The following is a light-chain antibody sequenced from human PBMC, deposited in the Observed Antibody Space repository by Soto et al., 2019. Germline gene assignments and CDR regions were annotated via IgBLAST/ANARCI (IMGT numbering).Light chain of an antibody. V-gene: IGKV1-12*01. CDR1: QPISSW. Sequence: IQMPQSPSSVSASVGDRVTIPCRASQPISSWLAWYQHKPGQPPNLLIYSASTLRSGVPSRFSGSESGTLFTLTITNLQPEDFATYYCQQASSFPLTFGGGTKV. J-gene: IGKJ4*01. CDR3: QQASSFPLT. CDR2: SAS.